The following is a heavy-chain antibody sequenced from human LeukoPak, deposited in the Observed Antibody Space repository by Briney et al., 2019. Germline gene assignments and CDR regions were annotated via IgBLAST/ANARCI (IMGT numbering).Heavy chain of an antibody. J-gene: IGHJ4*02. D-gene: IGHD4-11*01. CDR1: GFTFNHYG. CDR2: IWYDGTNS. V-gene: IGHV3-33*06. CDR3: AKDAQRGFDYSNSLDK. Sequence: PGGSLRLSCSTSGFTFNHYGRHWLRHAPGKGLEGLTGIWYDGTNSVYGDPVKGRFTISRDNFPRTVYLQMNSLRAEDTAVYYCAKDAQRGFDYSNSLDKWGQGTLVTVSS.